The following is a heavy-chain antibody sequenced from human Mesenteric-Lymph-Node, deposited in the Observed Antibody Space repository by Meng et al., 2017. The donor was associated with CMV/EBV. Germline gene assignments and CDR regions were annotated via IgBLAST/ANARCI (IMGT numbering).Heavy chain of an antibody. V-gene: IGHV4-59*01. Sequence: ESLTISCAASGLTFSMYWMTWVRQTPGKGLEWIGNIFYSGSTSFNPSLTSRVTISIDRSMNQFSLQLTSMTVADTAVYYCARSYCNGENCYSIFDHWGQGTLVTVSS. D-gene: IGHD2-21*02. J-gene: IGHJ4*02. CDR1: GLTFSMYW. CDR3: ARSYCNGENCYSIFDH. CDR2: IFYSGST.